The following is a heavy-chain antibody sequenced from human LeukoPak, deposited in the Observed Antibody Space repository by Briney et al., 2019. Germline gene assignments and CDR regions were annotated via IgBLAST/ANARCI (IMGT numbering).Heavy chain of an antibody. V-gene: IGHV4-34*01. CDR1: GGSFSGYY. J-gene: IGHJ6*03. CDR3: ARGRGYDSSGYYRYYYYYMDV. CDR2: INHSGST. D-gene: IGHD3-22*01. Sequence: PSETLSLTCAVYGGSFSGYYWSWIRQPPGKGLEWIGEINHSGSTNNNPSLKSRVSISVDTSKNQFSLKLSSVTAADTAVDYCARGRGYDSSGYYRYYYYYMDVWGKGTTVTVSS.